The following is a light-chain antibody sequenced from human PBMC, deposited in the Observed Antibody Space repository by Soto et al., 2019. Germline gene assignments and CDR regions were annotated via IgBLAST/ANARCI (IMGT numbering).Light chain of an antibody. V-gene: IGLV2-14*01. CDR2: EVS. CDR1: SMGFRTYDY. CDR3: SSYTRDKALV. Sequence: HSALTQRASLPGAPGQSSSISCTRTSMGFRTYDYFSWYQHHPLKALKCIIYEVSNRPSGVSNRFFGSKSGSTASLTLSALQAENQADYDYSSYTRDKALVFGTETKVTAL. J-gene: IGLJ1*01.